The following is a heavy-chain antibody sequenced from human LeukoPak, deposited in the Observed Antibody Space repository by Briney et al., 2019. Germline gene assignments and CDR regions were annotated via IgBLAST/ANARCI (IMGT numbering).Heavy chain of an antibody. D-gene: IGHD3-10*01. V-gene: IGHV3-30*02. CDR1: GFTCSDYG. CDR3: AKLRLWFGDRVWENAFDI. CDR2: IRYDGSKR. Sequence: PGRSLRLSCAASGFTCSDYGMHWVRQAPGKGLEWVAYIRYDGSKRDYAESVQGRFTISKDNSKNTLYLQMNSLRPEDTAVYYCAKLRLWFGDRVWENAFDIWGQGTMVTVSS. J-gene: IGHJ3*02.